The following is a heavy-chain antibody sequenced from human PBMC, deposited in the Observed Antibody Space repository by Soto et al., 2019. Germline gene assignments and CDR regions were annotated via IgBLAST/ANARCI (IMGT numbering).Heavy chain of an antibody. J-gene: IGHJ5*02. CDR3: VRDGAKTLRDWFDP. CDR2: IYATGTT. Sequence: SETLSLTCTVSGASISGFYWSWIRKSAGKGLEWIGRIYATGTTDYNPSLKSRVMMSVDTSKKQFSLKLRSVTAADTAVYYCVRDGAKTLRDWFDPWGQGXSVTVPS. V-gene: IGHV4-4*07. CDR1: GASISGFY. D-gene: IGHD1-26*01.